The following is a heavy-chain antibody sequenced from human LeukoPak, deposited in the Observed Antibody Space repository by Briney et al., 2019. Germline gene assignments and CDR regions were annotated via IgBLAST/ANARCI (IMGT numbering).Heavy chain of an antibody. Sequence: GGSLRLSCAASGFRFDYHGMSWVRQAPGKGLEWVSGINWNGGSTGYGDSVKGRFTISRDNAKNSLYLQMNSLRAGDTALYYCAGGDRNGWYFDYWGQGILVTVSS. D-gene: IGHD6-19*01. J-gene: IGHJ4*02. CDR2: INWNGGST. CDR1: GFRFDYHG. CDR3: AGGDRNGWYFDY. V-gene: IGHV3-20*04.